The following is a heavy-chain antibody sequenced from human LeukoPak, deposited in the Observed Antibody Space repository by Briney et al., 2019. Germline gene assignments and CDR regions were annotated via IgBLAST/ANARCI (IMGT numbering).Heavy chain of an antibody. D-gene: IGHD6-13*01. J-gene: IGHJ6*02. CDR1: GFTFSSYG. CDR3: AKDLYSSSWYSIYYYYYGMDV. Sequence: GGSLRLSCAASGFTFSSYGMHWVRQAPGKGLEWVAVISYDGSNKYYADSVKGRFTISRDNSKNTLYLRMNSLRAEDTAVYYCAKDLYSSSWYSIYYYYYGMDVWGQGTTVTVSS. V-gene: IGHV3-30*18. CDR2: ISYDGSNK.